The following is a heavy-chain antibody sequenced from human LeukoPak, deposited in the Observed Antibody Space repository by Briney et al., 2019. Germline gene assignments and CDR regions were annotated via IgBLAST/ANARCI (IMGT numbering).Heavy chain of an antibody. CDR3: ANTGYSSSWGEYFQH. V-gene: IGHV3-23*01. CDR1: GFTFSSYG. Sequence: GGSLRLSCAASGFTFSSYGMRWVRQAPGKGLEWVSAISGSGGSTYYADSVKGRFTISRDNSKNTLYLQMNSLRAEDTAVYYCANTGYSSSWGEYFQHWGQGTLVTVSS. CDR2: ISGSGGST. J-gene: IGHJ1*01. D-gene: IGHD6-13*01.